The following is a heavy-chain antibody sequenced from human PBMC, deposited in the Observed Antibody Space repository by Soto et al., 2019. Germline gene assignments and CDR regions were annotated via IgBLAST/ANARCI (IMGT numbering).Heavy chain of an antibody. V-gene: IGHV4-38-2*02. D-gene: IGHD6-13*01. CDR3: ARDTSSWSNWFDT. CDR2: IYHSGST. CDR1: GYSISSGYY. Sequence: SETLSLTCAVSGYSISSGYYWGWIRQPPGKGLEWIGSIYHSGSTYYNPSLKSRVTISVDTSKNQFSLKLSYVPAADTHVYYCARDTSSWSNWFDTWGQGTLVTAS. J-gene: IGHJ5*02.